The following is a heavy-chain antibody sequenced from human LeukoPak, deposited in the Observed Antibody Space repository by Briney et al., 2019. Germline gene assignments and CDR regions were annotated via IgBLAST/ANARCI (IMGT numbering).Heavy chain of an antibody. Sequence: EASVKVSCKASGYTFTGYYMHWVRQAPGQGLEWMGWISAYNGNTNYAQKLQGRVTMTTDTSTSTAYMELRSLRSDDTAVYYCARVQIVVVTATIDYWGQGTLVTVSS. D-gene: IGHD2-21*02. CDR1: GYTFTGYY. CDR2: ISAYNGNT. CDR3: ARVQIVVVTATIDY. V-gene: IGHV1-18*04. J-gene: IGHJ4*02.